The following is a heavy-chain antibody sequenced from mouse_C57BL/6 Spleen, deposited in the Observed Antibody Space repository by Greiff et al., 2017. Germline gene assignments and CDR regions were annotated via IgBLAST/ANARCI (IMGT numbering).Heavy chain of an antibody. Sequence: QVQLQQPGAELVRPGSSVKLSCKASGYTFTSYWMHWVKQRPIQGLEWIGNIDPSDSETHYNQKFKDKATLTVDKSSSTAYMQLSSMTSEDSAVYYCARGENGYDPYYFDYWGQGTTLTVSS. CDR1: GYTFTSYW. V-gene: IGHV1-52*01. J-gene: IGHJ2*01. CDR3: ARGENGYDPYYFDY. D-gene: IGHD2-2*01. CDR2: IDPSDSET.